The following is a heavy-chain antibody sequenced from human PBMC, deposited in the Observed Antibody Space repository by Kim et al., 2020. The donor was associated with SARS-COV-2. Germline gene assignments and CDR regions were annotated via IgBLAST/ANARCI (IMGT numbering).Heavy chain of an antibody. J-gene: IGHJ6*02. V-gene: IGHV3-7*03. CDR1: GFTFSSYW. Sequence: GGSLRLSCAASGFTFSSYWMSWVRQAPGKGLEWVANIKQDGSEKYYVDSVKGRFTISRDNAKNSLYLQMNSLRAEDTAVYYCARGGSRYYDYVWGSYTPPPGMDVWGQGTTVTVSS. D-gene: IGHD3-16*01. CDR2: IKQDGSEK. CDR3: ARGGSRYYDYVWGSYTPPPGMDV.